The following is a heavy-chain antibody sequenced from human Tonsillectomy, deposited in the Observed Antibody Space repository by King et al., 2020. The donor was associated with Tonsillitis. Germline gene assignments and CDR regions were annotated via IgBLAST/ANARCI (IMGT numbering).Heavy chain of an antibody. J-gene: IGHJ4*02. Sequence: VQLQQWGAGLLKPSETLSLTCAVYGGSFSGYYWSWIRQPPGKGLEWIGEINHSGSTNYKPSLKSRVTISVDTSKNQFSLKLTSVTAADTAVYYCARAPFGSSWCRNCDSWGQGTLVTVSS. CDR2: INHSGST. CDR3: ARAPFGSSWCRNCDS. D-gene: IGHD6-13*01. CDR1: GGSFSGYY. V-gene: IGHV4-34*01.